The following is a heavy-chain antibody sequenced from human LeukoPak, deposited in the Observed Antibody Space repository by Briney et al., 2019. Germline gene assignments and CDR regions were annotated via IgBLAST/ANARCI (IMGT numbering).Heavy chain of an antibody. CDR2: ISGSGGST. CDR3: AKVESRLGTYQYIY. CDR1: GFTFSSYA. V-gene: IGHV3-23*01. J-gene: IGHJ4*02. Sequence: GGSLRLSCVASGFTFSSYAMSWVRQAPGKGLEWVSAISGSGGSTYYADSVEGRFTISRDSSKNTLYLQMNSLRAEDTAVYYCAKVESRLGTYQYIYWGQGTLVTVSS. D-gene: IGHD6-6*01.